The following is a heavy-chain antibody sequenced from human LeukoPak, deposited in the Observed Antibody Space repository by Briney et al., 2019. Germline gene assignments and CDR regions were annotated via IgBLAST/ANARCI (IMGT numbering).Heavy chain of an antibody. CDR1: GFNLRASA. J-gene: IGHJ3*02. CDR2: ISYDANNK. Sequence: PGGSLRLSCATSGFNLRASAMYWVRQAPGKGLEWVAVISYDANNKDFADSVKGRFTTSRDNSKNTLYLQMNSLRVEDTAVYYCARSVADYGDNGDAFDIWGQGTMVTVSS. V-gene: IGHV3-30-3*01. D-gene: IGHD4-17*01. CDR3: ARSVADYGDNGDAFDI.